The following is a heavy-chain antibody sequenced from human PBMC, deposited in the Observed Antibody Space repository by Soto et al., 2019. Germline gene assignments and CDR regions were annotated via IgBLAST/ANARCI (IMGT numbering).Heavy chain of an antibody. CDR1: GVKLRSFP. CDR2: ISGDGGTT. D-gene: IGHD4-17*01. J-gene: IGHJ4*02. Sequence: GALRLSCAVSGVKLRSFPLSWVRQAPGKGLEWVSAISGDGGTTYYADSVKGRFTISRDNSKNRLYLQMDSLRPEDTAIYFCAKALRTTVVASDYWGPGTLVTVSS. CDR3: AKALRTTVVASDY. V-gene: IGHV3-23*01.